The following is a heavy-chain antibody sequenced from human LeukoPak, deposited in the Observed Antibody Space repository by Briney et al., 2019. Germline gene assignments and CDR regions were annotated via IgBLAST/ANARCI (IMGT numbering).Heavy chain of an antibody. V-gene: IGHV4-34*01. CDR2: INHSGST. J-gene: IGHJ4*02. CDR1: GGSFSGYY. D-gene: IGHD6-13*01. Sequence: SETLSLTCAVYGGSFSGYYWSWIRQPPGKGLEWIGEINHSGSTNYNPPLKSRVAISVDTSTNQFSLKLNSVTAADTAVYYCARGGTAKGHLDYSGQGSLVTVSS. CDR3: ARGGTAKGHLDY.